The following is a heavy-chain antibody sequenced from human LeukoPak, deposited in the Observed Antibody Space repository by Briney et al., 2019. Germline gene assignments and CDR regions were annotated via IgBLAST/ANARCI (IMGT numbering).Heavy chain of an antibody. V-gene: IGHV3-7*03. J-gene: IGHJ4*02. CDR1: GFTFSSYW. Sequence: GGSLRLSCAASGFTFSSYWMSWVRQAPGKGLEWVANIKKDGSEKYYADSVKGRFTISRDNAKNSLYLQMNSLRAEDTAVYYCARDKDDYVWGSYRPLDYWGQGTLVTVSS. D-gene: IGHD3-16*02. CDR2: IKKDGSEK. CDR3: ARDKDDYVWGSYRPLDY.